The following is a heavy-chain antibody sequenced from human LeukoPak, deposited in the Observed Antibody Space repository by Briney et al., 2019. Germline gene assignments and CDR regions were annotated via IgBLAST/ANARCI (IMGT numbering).Heavy chain of an antibody. CDR1: GGSISSYY. Sequence: PSETLSLTCTVSGGSISSYYWSWIRQPPGKGLEWIGYIYYSGSTNYNPSLKSRRVTISVDTSKNQFSLKLSSVTAADTAVYYCARVPYSSSWYGKDAFDIWGQGTMVTVSS. CDR3: ARVPYSSSWYGKDAFDI. CDR2: IYYSGST. J-gene: IGHJ3*02. D-gene: IGHD6-13*01. V-gene: IGHV4-59*01.